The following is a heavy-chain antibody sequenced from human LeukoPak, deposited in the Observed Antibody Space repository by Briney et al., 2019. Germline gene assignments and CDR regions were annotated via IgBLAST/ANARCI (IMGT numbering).Heavy chain of an antibody. CDR3: AKDSIAAAGGPRPFDY. V-gene: IGHV3-23*01. CDR2: ISGSGGST. J-gene: IGHJ4*02. Sequence: GGPLRLSCAASGFTFSSYAMSWVRQAPGKGLEWVSAISGSGGSTYYADSVKGRFTISRDNSKNTLYLQMNSLRAEDTAVYYCAKDSIAAAGGPRPFDYWGQGTLVTVSS. CDR1: GFTFSSYA. D-gene: IGHD6-13*01.